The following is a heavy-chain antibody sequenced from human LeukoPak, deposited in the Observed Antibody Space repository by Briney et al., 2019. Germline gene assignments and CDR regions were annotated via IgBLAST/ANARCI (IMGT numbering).Heavy chain of an antibody. CDR1: GGSFSGYY. CDR3: ARGRQLRFLEWLLDY. Sequence: PSETLSLTCGVYGGSFSGYYWSWIRQPPGKGLEWIGEINHNGSTNYNPSLKSRVTISVDTSKNQFSLKLSSVTVADTAVYYCARGRQLRFLEWLLDYWGQGTLVTVSS. CDR2: INHNGST. J-gene: IGHJ4*02. V-gene: IGHV4-34*01. D-gene: IGHD3-3*01.